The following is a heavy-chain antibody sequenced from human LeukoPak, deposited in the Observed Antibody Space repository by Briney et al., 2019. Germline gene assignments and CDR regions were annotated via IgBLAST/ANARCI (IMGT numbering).Heavy chain of an antibody. CDR3: ARDSGSHHGGY. Sequence: GSLRLSCAASGFTFSSYSMNWVRQAPGKGLEWVSSIGSSSSYIYYADSVKGRFTISRDNAKNSLYLQMNSLRAEDTAVYYCARDSGSHHGGYWGQGTLVTVSS. CDR2: IGSSSSYI. CDR1: GFTFSSYS. J-gene: IGHJ4*02. D-gene: IGHD1-26*01. V-gene: IGHV3-21*01.